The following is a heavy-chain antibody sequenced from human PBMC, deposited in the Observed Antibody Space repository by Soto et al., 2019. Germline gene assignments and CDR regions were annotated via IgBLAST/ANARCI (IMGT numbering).Heavy chain of an antibody. CDR3: AKSDPDPSSYPSRAPYYFDY. V-gene: IGHV3-23*01. CDR2: ISGSGGST. Sequence: GGSLRLSCAAFGFKISSSSMNWVRQAPGKGLEWVSAISGSGGSTYYADSVKGRFTISRDNSKNTLYLQMNSLRAEDTAVYYCAKSDPDPSSYPSRAPYYFDYWGQGTLVTVSS. D-gene: IGHD6-6*01. CDR1: GFKISSSS. J-gene: IGHJ4*02.